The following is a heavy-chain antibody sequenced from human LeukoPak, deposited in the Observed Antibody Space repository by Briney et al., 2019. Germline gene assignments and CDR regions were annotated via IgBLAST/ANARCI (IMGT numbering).Heavy chain of an antibody. Sequence: AXXKVSCKASGYTLTDYYMHWVRQAPGQGLEWMGWINPNTGDTNYAQKFQGRVTMTIDTSISTAYMELSRLSSDDTAVYYCARQDRVDYSNLGEYWGQGTLVTVSS. CDR1: GYTLTDYY. CDR3: ARQDRVDYSNLGEY. V-gene: IGHV1-2*02. CDR2: INPNTGDT. D-gene: IGHD4-11*01. J-gene: IGHJ4*02.